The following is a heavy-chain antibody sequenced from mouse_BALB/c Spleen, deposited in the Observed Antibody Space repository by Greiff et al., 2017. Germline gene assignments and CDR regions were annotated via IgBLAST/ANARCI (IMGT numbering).Heavy chain of an antibody. D-gene: IGHD2-14*01. CDR1: GDSITSGY. CDR3: ARYRNYRYGGYFDV. CDR2: ISYSGST. Sequence: EVQVVESGPSLVKPSQTLSLTCSVTGDSITSGYWNWIRKFPGNKLEYMGYISYSGSTYYNPSLKSRISITRDTSKNQYYLQLNSVTTEDTATYYGARYRNYRYGGYFDVWGAGTTVTVSS. J-gene: IGHJ1*01. V-gene: IGHV3-8*02.